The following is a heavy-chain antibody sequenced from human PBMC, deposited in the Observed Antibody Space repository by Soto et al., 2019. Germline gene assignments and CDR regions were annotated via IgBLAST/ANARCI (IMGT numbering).Heavy chain of an antibody. Sequence: QVQLVQSGAEVKKPGSSVKVSCKASGGTFSSYAISWVRQAPGQGLEWMGGIIPIFGTANYAQKFQGRVTITADESTSTAYLELSSLRTEDTAVYYCARGAIGRYYVFWSGYGMDVWGQGTTVTVSS. V-gene: IGHV1-69*01. D-gene: IGHD3-3*01. CDR2: IIPIFGTA. CDR3: ARGAIGRYYVFWSGYGMDV. J-gene: IGHJ6*02. CDR1: GGTFSSYA.